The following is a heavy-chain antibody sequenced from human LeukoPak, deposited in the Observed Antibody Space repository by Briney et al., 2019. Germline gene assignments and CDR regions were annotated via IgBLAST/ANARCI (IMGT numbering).Heavy chain of an antibody. Sequence: SETLSLTCTVSGYSISSGYYWGWIRQPPGKGLEWIGSIYHSGSTYYNPSLKSRVTISVDTSKNQFSLKLSSVTAADTAVYYCARTVYGDRDYWGQGTLVTVSS. J-gene: IGHJ4*02. V-gene: IGHV4-38-2*02. D-gene: IGHD4-17*01. CDR3: ARTVYGDRDY. CDR2: IYHSGST. CDR1: GYSISSGYY.